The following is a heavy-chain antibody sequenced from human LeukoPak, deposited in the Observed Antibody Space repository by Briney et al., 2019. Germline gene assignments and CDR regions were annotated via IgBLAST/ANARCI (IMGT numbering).Heavy chain of an antibody. V-gene: IGHV4-4*02. CDR1: GGSISSSNW. J-gene: IGHJ3*02. D-gene: IGHD1-26*01. Sequence: SGTLSLTCAVSGGSISSSNWWSWVRQPPGKGLEWIGEIYHSGSTNYNPSLKSRVTISVDKSKNQFSLKLSSVTAADTAVYYCARDKGSGSYHYDAFDIWGQGTMVTVSS. CDR3: ARDKGSGSYHYDAFDI. CDR2: IYHSGST.